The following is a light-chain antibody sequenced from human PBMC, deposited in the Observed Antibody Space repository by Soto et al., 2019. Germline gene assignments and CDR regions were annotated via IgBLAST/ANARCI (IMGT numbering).Light chain of an antibody. Sequence: QSALTQPRSVSGSPGQSVTISCTGTSSDVGGYNYVSWYQQHPGKAPKLMIYDVSKRPSGLPDRFSGSKSGNTASLTISGLQAEDEADYYCCSYAGSYPYVFGTGTKLTVL. CDR3: CSYAGSYPYV. CDR1: SSDVGGYNY. CDR2: DVS. J-gene: IGLJ1*01. V-gene: IGLV2-11*01.